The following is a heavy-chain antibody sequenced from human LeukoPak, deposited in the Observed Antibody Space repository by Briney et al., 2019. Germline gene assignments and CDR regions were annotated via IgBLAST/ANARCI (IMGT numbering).Heavy chain of an antibody. CDR1: GFTFDDYA. Sequence: SLRLSCAASGFTFDDYAMHWVRQAPGKGLEWVSGISWNSGSIGYADSVKGRFTISRDNAKNSLYLQMNSLRAEDTALYYCAKGGYSSSWPTDFDYWGQGTLVTVSS. CDR3: AKGGYSSSWPTDFDY. J-gene: IGHJ4*02. V-gene: IGHV3-9*01. CDR2: ISWNSGSI. D-gene: IGHD6-13*01.